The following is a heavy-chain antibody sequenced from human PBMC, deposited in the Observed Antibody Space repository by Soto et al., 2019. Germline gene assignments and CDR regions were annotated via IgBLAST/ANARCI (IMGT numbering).Heavy chain of an antibody. J-gene: IGHJ3*02. V-gene: IGHV1-3*01. CDR3: ARGYDFVWGSYRSDAFDI. Sequence: SVKVSCKASGYTFTNNAIHWVRQAPGQRLEWLGWLNAGNSNREYSQKFQGRIIMTKDTSASTAYMELSSLISEDTAVYYCARGYDFVWGSYRSDAFDIWGQGTMVTVSS. CDR1: GYTFTNNA. CDR2: LNAGNSNR. D-gene: IGHD3-16*02.